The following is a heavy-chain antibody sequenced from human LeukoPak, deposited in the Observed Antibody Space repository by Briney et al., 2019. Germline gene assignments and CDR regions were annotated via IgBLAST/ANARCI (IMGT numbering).Heavy chain of an antibody. V-gene: IGHV1-69*13. CDR1: GGTFSSYA. CDR2: IIPIFGTA. CDR3: ASGGSDAYYYMDV. Sequence: ASVKVSCKASGGTFSSYAISWVRQAPGQGLEWMGGIIPIFGTANYAQKFQGRVTITADESTSTAYMELSSLRSEDTAVYYCASGGSDAYYYMDVWGKGTTVTVSS. D-gene: IGHD2-15*01. J-gene: IGHJ6*03.